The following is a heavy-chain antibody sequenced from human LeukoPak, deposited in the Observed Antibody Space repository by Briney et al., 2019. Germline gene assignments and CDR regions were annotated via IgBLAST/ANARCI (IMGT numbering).Heavy chain of an antibody. D-gene: IGHD3-3*01. CDR3: ARDGDYDFWSGPSPYDAFDI. V-gene: IGHV1-69*04. J-gene: IGHJ3*02. CDR2: IIPILGIA. Sequence: SSVKVSCKASGGTFSSYTISWVRQAPGQGLEWMGRIIPILGIANYAQKFKGRVTITADKSTSTAYMELSSLRSEDTAVYYCARDGDYDFWSGPSPYDAFDIWGQGTMVTVSS. CDR1: GGTFSSYT.